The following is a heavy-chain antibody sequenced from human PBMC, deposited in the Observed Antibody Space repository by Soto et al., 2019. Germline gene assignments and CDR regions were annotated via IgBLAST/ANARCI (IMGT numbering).Heavy chain of an antibody. CDR2: IYYSGST. CDR3: ASYSSSSPINWFDP. J-gene: IGHJ5*02. D-gene: IGHD6-13*01. Sequence: LSLTCTVSGGSISSGGYYWSWIRQHPGKGLEWIGYIYYSGSTYYNPSPKSRVTISVDTSKNQFSLKLSSVTAADTAVYYCASYSSSSPINWFDPWGQGTLVTVSS. V-gene: IGHV4-31*03. CDR1: GGSISSGGYY.